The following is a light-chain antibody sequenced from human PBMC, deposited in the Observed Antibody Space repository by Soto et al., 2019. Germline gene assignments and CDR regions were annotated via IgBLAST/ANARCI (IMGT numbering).Light chain of an antibody. Sequence: QSVLTQPPSASGTPGQRVTISCSGSSSNIGSNYVYWYQQLPGTAPKLLIYRNNQQPSGVPDRFSGSKSGTSASLAISGLRSEDEADYYCAAWDDSLSAPWVFGGGTKLTVL. CDR2: RNN. CDR3: AAWDDSLSAPWV. V-gene: IGLV1-47*01. CDR1: SSNIGSNY. J-gene: IGLJ3*02.